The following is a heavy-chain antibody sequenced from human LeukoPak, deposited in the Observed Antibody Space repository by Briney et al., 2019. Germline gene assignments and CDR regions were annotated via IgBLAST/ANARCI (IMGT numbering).Heavy chain of an antibody. J-gene: IGHJ1*01. Sequence: GGSLRLSCAASGFTFSSYSMNWVRQAPGEGMEWVSSISSSSSYIYYAESMKGRFTISRDNTKNSLFLQMNSLSAEDTAVYYCASGPYCSGGSCYVAEYFQHWGQGTLVTVSS. V-gene: IGHV3-21*01. D-gene: IGHD2-15*01. CDR2: ISSSSSYI. CDR1: GFTFSSYS. CDR3: ASGPYCSGGSCYVAEYFQH.